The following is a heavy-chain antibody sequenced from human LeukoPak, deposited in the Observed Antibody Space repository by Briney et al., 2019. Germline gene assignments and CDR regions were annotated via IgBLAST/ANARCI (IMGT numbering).Heavy chain of an antibody. CDR2: ISGSGGST. CDR3: AITVTRYYYYGMDV. Sequence: PSETLSLTCTVSGGSIGSYYWSWIRQHPGKGLEWVSAISGSGGSTYYADSVKGRFTISRDNSKNTLYLQMNSLRAEDTAVYYCAITVTRYYYYGMDVWGQGTTVTVSS. V-gene: IGHV3-23*01. D-gene: IGHD4-17*01. CDR1: GGSIGSYY. J-gene: IGHJ6*02.